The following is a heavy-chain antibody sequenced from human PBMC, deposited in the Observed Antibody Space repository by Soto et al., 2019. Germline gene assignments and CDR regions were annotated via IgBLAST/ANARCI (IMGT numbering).Heavy chain of an antibody. D-gene: IGHD4-4*01. V-gene: IGHV1-2*02. CDR2: INPNSGGT. Sequence: QVQLVQSGAEVKKPGASVKVSCKASGYTFTAYYMHWVRQAPGHGLEWMGWINPNSGGTNFAQRFQGRVTMTRDMSISTAYMELRRLRSDDTAVYYCARRSNYGSEWFDPWVQGTLVTVSS. CDR1: GYTFTAYY. J-gene: IGHJ5*02. CDR3: ARRSNYGSEWFDP.